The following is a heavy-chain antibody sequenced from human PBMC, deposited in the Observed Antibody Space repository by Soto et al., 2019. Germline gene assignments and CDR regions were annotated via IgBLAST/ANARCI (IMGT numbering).Heavy chain of an antibody. J-gene: IGHJ4*02. Sequence: QVQLVESGGGVVQPGRSLRLSCAASGFTFSSYGMHWVRQAPGKGLVWVAVISYDGSNKYYADSVKGRFTISRDNSKNTLYLQMNSLRAEDTAVYYCAKDGYLDYWGQGTLVTVSS. V-gene: IGHV3-30*18. CDR2: ISYDGSNK. CDR1: GFTFSSYG. CDR3: AKDGYLDY.